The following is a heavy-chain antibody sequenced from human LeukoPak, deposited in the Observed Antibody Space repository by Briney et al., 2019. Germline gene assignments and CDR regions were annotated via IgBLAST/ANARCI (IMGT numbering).Heavy chain of an antibody. CDR3: ARNHLSDLLFFDY. CDR2: ISAYNGNT. Sequence: GPVKVSCKASGYTFTSYGISWVRQAPGQGLEWMGWISAYNGNTNYAQKLQGRVTMTTDTSTSTAYMELRGLRSDDTAVYYCARNHLSDLLFFDYWGQGTLVTVSS. J-gene: IGHJ4*02. D-gene: IGHD3-10*01. V-gene: IGHV1-18*01. CDR1: GYTFTSYG.